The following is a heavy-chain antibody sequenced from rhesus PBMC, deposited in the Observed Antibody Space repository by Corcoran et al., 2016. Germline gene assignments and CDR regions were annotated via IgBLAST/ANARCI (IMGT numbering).Heavy chain of an antibody. D-gene: IGHD4-29*01. CDR2: FSYRGST. CDR3: ARDPYGSSYYFDY. CDR1: GYSISSGYG. V-gene: IGHV4-122*02. J-gene: IGHJ4*01. Sequence: QLQLQESGPGLVKPSETLSLTCAVSGYSISSGYGWTWIRQPPGKGLQWIGYFSYRGSTSYNPSLNSRVTISRDTSKNQCSLKLSSVTAADTAVYYCARDPYGSSYYFDYWGQGVLVTVSS.